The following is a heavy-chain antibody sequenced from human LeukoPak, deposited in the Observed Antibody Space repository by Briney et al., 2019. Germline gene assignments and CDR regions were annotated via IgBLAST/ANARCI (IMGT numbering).Heavy chain of an antibody. CDR2: IYSGGST. V-gene: IGHV3-53*01. J-gene: IGHJ6*02. D-gene: IGHD3-10*01. CDR1: GFTVSSNY. Sequence: GGSLRLSCAASGFTVSSNYMSRVRQAPGKGLEWVSVIYSGGSTYYADSVKGRFTISRDNSKNTLYLQMNSLRAEDTAVYYCARPRIERGFGEDYYYYGMDVWGQGTTVTVSS. CDR3: ARPRIERGFGEDYYYYGMDV.